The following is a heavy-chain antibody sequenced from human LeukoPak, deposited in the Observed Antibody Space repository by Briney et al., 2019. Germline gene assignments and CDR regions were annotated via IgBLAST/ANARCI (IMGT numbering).Heavy chain of an antibody. Sequence: KTGGSLRLSCAASGFTFSSYSMNWVRQAPGKGLEWVSSISSSGSYINYADSVKGRFTISRDNAKNSLYLQMNSLRAEDTAVYYCARDLQPYSYAPFPLDYWGQGTLVTVSS. CDR3: ARDLQPYSYAPFPLDY. J-gene: IGHJ4*02. V-gene: IGHV3-21*01. CDR2: ISSSGSYI. CDR1: GFTFSSYS. D-gene: IGHD2-21*01.